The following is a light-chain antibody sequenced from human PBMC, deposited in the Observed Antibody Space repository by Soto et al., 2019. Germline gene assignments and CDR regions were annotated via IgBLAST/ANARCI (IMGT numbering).Light chain of an antibody. CDR1: RSDVGGYKH. CDR3: SSYTSVYLYV. CDR2: DVS. J-gene: IGLJ1*01. Sequence: QSALTQPASVSGSPGQSISISCTGTRSDVGGYKHVSWYQRHPGKVPRLIIFDVSSRPSGVSHRFSGSKSGDTASLTISGLQAEYEADYYCSSYTSVYLYVFGTGTKVTVL. V-gene: IGLV2-14*03.